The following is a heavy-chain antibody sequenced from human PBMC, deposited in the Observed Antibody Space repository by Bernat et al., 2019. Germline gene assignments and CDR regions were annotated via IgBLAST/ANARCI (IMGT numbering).Heavy chain of an antibody. V-gene: IGHV3-33*01. D-gene: IGHD4-17*01. CDR3: EGDVTASIELGDYGLEY. Sequence: QVQLVESGGGVVQPGRSLRLSCAASGFTFSDFGMHWVRQAPGKGLEWVALIWYDGSNKYYADSVKGRFTISRDNFKNTLYLQMNSLRAEDMAVYYCEGDVTASIELGDYGLEYWGQGTLVTVSS. J-gene: IGHJ4*02. CDR2: IWYDGSNK. CDR1: GFTFSDFG.